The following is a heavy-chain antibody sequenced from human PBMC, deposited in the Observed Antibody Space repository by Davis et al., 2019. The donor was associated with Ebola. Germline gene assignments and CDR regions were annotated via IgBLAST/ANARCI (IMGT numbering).Heavy chain of an antibody. V-gene: IGHV3-7*01. CDR1: GFTFSSYW. J-gene: IGHJ4*02. D-gene: IGHD3-3*01. CDR2: IKQDGSEK. CDR3: ARDASPTPLHYDFWSGYPVNYFDY. Sequence: GESLKISCAASGFTFSSYWMSWVRQAPGKGLEWVANIKQDGSEKYYVDSVKGRFTISRDNAKNSLYLQMNSLRAEDTAVYYCARDASPTPLHYDFWSGYPVNYFDYWGQGTLVTVSS.